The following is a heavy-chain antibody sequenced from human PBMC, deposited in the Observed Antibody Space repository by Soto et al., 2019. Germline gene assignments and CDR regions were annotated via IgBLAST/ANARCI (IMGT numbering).Heavy chain of an antibody. Sequence: QVQLQQLGAGLLKHSETLSLTCSVYGGSFTGYYWNWIRQAPGKGLEWIAEIIHTGSTNYNPSLKSRVTISLDMSKKQFSLSLSSVTAADTAVYYWARGVIADYRRFMDVWGKGTTVTVSS. J-gene: IGHJ6*03. D-gene: IGHD3-16*01. V-gene: IGHV4-34*02. CDR3: ARGVIADYRRFMDV. CDR2: IIHTGST. CDR1: GGSFTGYY.